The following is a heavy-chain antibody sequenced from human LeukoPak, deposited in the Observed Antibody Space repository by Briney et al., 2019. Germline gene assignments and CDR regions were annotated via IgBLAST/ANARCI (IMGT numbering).Heavy chain of an antibody. J-gene: IGHJ3*02. V-gene: IGHV1-69*02. Sequence: SVKVSCKASGGTFSSYTISWVRQAPGQGLEWMGRIIPILGIANYAQKFQGRVTITADKSTSKAYMELSSLRSEDTAVYYCASPRRITMIVVVNDAFDIWGQGTMVTVSS. CDR3: ASPRRITMIVVVNDAFDI. D-gene: IGHD3-22*01. CDR1: GGTFSSYT. CDR2: IIPILGIA.